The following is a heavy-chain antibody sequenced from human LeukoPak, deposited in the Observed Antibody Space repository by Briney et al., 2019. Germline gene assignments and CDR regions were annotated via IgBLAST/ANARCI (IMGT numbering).Heavy chain of an antibody. CDR2: ISYDGSNK. J-gene: IGHJ2*01. Sequence: GRSLRLSCAASGFTFSSYGLHWVRQAPGKGLEWVAIISYDGSNKYYADSVKGRFTISRDNSKNTLYLQMNSLRAEDTAVYYCAKEMTTIEGHWYFDLWGRGTLVTVS. V-gene: IGHV3-30*18. CDR3: AKEMTTIEGHWYFDL. D-gene: IGHD5-24*01. CDR1: GFTFSSYG.